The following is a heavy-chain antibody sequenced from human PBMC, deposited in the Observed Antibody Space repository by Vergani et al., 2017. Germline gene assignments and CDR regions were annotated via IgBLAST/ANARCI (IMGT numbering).Heavy chain of an antibody. Sequence: QVQLVESGGGVVQPGRSLRLSCPASGFTFSSYGMHWVRQAPGKGLEWVAVISYDGSNKYYADSVKGRFTISRDNSKNTLYLQMNSLRAEDTAVYYCAKDGCSSTSCYNGMDVWGQGTTVTVSS. V-gene: IGHV3-30*18. CDR2: ISYDGSNK. D-gene: IGHD2-2*01. J-gene: IGHJ6*02. CDR1: GFTFSSYG. CDR3: AKDGCSSTSCYNGMDV.